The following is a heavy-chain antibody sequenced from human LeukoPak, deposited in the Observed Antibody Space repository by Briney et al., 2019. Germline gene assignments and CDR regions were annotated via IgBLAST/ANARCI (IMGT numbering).Heavy chain of an antibody. CDR3: AQTTVPSYYFDY. CDR2: IRYDGSNK. V-gene: IGHV3-30*02. D-gene: IGHD4-11*01. Sequence: PGGSLRLSCAASGFTFSSYGMHWVRQAPGKGLEWVAFIRYDGSNKYYADSVKGRFTISRDNSKNTLYLQMNSLRAEDTAVYYCAQTTVPSYYFDYWGQGTLVTVSS. J-gene: IGHJ4*02. CDR1: GFTFSSYG.